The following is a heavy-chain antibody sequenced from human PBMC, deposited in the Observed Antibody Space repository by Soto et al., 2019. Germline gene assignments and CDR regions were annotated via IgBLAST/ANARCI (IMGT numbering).Heavy chain of an antibody. CDR3: ENLPHTVESTIYYYYGMDV. V-gene: IGHV3-23*01. Sequence: EVQLLESGGGLVQPGGSLRLSCAASGFTFSSYAMTWVRQAPGKGLEWVSAISGSGGSTYYADSVKGRFTISRDNSKNTLYLQMDSLRAEDTAVYYCENLPHTVESTIYYYYGMDVWGQGKTVTVSS. CDR1: GFTFSSYA. CDR2: ISGSGGST. D-gene: IGHD1-26*01. J-gene: IGHJ6*02.